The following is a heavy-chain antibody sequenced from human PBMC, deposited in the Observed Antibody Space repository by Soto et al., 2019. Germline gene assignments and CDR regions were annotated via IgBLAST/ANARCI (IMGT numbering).Heavy chain of an antibody. V-gene: IGHV3-30*18. CDR1: GFSFKNYA. CDR2: ISFDESHK. CDR3: AKDGNVLRFLEWLSHLDY. Sequence: QVQLVESGGGVVQPERSLRLSCAASGFSFKNYAMHWVRQSPGKGLEWVAVISFDESHKYYADSVKGRFTISRDNSKSMLSLEMNSLRPDDTAVYYCAKDGNVLRFLEWLSHLDYWGQGTLVTVSS. J-gene: IGHJ4*02. D-gene: IGHD3-3*01.